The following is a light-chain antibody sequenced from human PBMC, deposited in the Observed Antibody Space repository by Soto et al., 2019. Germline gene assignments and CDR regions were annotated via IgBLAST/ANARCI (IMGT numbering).Light chain of an antibody. CDR1: SSDVGGFDF. J-gene: IGLJ1*01. V-gene: IGLV2-14*01. CDR3: SSYITTTTRYV. CDR2: EVT. Sequence: QSVLTQPASVSGSPGQSITISCTGTSSDVGGFDFVSWFQRRPGKAPRLIIYEVTNRPSGISDRFSGSKSGNTASLTISGLQAEDEADYFCSSYITTTTRYVFGSGTKLTVL.